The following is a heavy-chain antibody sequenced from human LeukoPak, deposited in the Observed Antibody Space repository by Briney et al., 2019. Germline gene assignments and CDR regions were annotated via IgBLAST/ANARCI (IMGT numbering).Heavy chain of an antibody. CDR1: GVSISRSFYY. CDR3: ARRPNLPADYGDYWRFDV. CDR2: IYYTGST. V-gene: IGHV4-39*01. Sequence: SETLSLTCSISGVSISRSFYYWGWTRQPPGKRLEWIGNIYYTGSTYYNPSLKSRVSMSVDTSKNQFSLNLISVAAADTAVYFCARRPNLPADYGDYWRFDVWGQGRRVTVSS. J-gene: IGHJ3*01. D-gene: IGHD4-17*01.